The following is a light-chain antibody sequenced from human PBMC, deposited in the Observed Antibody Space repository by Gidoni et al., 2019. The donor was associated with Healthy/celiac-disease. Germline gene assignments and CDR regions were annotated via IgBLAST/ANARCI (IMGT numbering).Light chain of an antibody. V-gene: IGLV2-23*03. CDR2: EGS. J-gene: IGLJ2*01. CDR3: CSYAGSSTFV. CDR1: SSAVGRYNL. Sequence: QSALTQPASVSGSPGQSITISCTGTSSAVGRYNLVSWYQQHPSKAPKLMIYEGSKRPSGVSNRFSGSKSGNTASLTISGLQAEDEADYYCCSYAGSSTFVFGGGTKLTVL.